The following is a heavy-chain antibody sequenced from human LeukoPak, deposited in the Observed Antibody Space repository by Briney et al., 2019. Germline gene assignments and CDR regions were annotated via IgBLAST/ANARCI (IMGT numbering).Heavy chain of an antibody. CDR3: STGIWYYGDYPSFY. D-gene: IGHD4-17*01. Sequence: PGGSLRLSCAASGFTFSNAWMSWGRQAPGKGLEWGVRIKSKTDGGTTDYAAPVKGRFTISRDDSKNTQYLQMNSLETGDPPVYYCSTGIWYYGDYPSFYWGQGTLVTVSS. V-gene: IGHV3-15*01. CDR1: GFTFSNAW. J-gene: IGHJ1*01. CDR2: IKSKTDGGTT.